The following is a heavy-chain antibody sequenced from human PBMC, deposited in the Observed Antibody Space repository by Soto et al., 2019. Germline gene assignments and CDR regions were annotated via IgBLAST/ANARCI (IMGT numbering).Heavy chain of an antibody. D-gene: IGHD3-3*01. CDR1: GGSVSSGSNY. J-gene: IGHJ5*02. V-gene: IGHV4-61*03. CDR2: IYYSGST. Sequence: SEALSGKCVVSGGSVSSGSNYWSWIRQPPGKGLEWIGNIYYSGSTKYNPSLKSRVTISVDRSRNHFSLNLRSVTTADTALYYCARDTSYDFWSADVGFDPWGQGTPVPVS. CDR3: ARDTSYDFWSADVGFDP.